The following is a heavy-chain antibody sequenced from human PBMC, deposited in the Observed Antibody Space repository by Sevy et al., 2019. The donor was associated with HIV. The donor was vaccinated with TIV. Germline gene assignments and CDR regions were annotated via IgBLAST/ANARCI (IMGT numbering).Heavy chain of an antibody. Sequence: SETLSLTCTVSGGSITSLYWNWIRQPPGKGLEWIANIYYNGHINYNPSPESRVTLSLDTSKNQSSLRLGSVTAADTAMYYCAGENAWGRGYSWGQGTLVTVSS. V-gene: IGHV4-59*08. J-gene: IGHJ4*02. D-gene: IGHD1-26*01. CDR3: AGENAWGRGYS. CDR2: IYYNGHI. CDR1: GGSITSLY.